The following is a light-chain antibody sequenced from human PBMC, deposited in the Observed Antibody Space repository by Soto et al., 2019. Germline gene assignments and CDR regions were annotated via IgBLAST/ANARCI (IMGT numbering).Light chain of an antibody. CDR3: SSYTSSRNVL. Sequence: QSVLTQPASVSGSPGQSITISCTGTSSDVGGYKYVSWYQQHPGKAPKLMIYEVSNRPSGVSNRFSGSKSGNTASLTISGLQAEDEADYYCSSYTSSRNVLFGGGTKLTVL. J-gene: IGLJ2*01. V-gene: IGLV2-14*01. CDR1: SSDVGGYKY. CDR2: EVS.